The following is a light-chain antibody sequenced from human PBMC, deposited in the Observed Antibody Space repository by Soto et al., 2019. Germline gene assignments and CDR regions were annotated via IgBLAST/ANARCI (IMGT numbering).Light chain of an antibody. CDR3: QQYTTYSGT. CDR2: RAS. V-gene: IGKV1-5*03. Sequence: IQMTQSPSTLSASVGDRVTITCRASQSISTWLAWYQQKPGTAPKLLIYRASTLESGVPSRFSGSGSGTEFTLTINSLQPDDFATYYCQQYTTYSGTFGPGTKVDIK. J-gene: IGKJ3*01. CDR1: QSISTW.